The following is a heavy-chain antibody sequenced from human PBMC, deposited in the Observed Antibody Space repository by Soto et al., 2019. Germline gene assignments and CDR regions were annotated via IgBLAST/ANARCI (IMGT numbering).Heavy chain of an antibody. D-gene: IGHD4-17*01. V-gene: IGHV4-31*03. CDR3: ARYATVTTFGLADVGWFDP. CDR2: IYYSGST. CDR1: GGSISSGGYY. Sequence: TLSLTCTVSGGSISSGGYYWSWIRQHPGKGLEWIGYIYYSGSTYYNPSLKSRVTISVDTSKNQFSLKLSSVTAADTAVYYCARYATVTTFGLADVGWFDPWGQGTLVTVSS. J-gene: IGHJ5*02.